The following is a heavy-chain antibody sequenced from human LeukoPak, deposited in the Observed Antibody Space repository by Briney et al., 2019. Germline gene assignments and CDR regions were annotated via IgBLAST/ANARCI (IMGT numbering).Heavy chain of an antibody. V-gene: IGHV1-2*02. CDR1: GYSFTDYY. CDR2: INPNSGGT. D-gene: IGHD2-21*01. CDR3: ARADRLHGGPYLIGP. Sequence: GASVKVSCKASGYSFTDYYMHWVRHAPGQGLEWMGWINPNSGGTNSAQKFQGRVTMTRDTSITTVYMEVSWLTSDDTAIYYCARADRLHGGPYLIGPWGQGTLVTVSS. J-gene: IGHJ5*02.